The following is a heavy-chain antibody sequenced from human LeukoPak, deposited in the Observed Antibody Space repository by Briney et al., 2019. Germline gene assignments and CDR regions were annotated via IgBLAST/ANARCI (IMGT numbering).Heavy chain of an antibody. CDR3: ARAPYGDSLLGFDY. CDR2: IYYSGST. Sequence: SETLSLTCTVSGGSISSYYWSWIRQPPGKGLEWIGDIYYSGSTNYNPSLKRRVTISVDTSKNLFSLKLSSVTAADTAVYYCARAPYGDSLLGFDYWGQGTLVTVSS. J-gene: IGHJ4*02. V-gene: IGHV4-59*01. D-gene: IGHD4-17*01. CDR1: GGSISSYY.